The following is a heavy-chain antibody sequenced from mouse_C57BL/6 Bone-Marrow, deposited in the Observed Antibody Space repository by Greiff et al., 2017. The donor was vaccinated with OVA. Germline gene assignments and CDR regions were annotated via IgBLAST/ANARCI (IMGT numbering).Heavy chain of an antibody. CDR2: IDPNSGGT. V-gene: IGHV1-72*01. CDR1: GYTFTSYW. Sequence: QVQLQQPGAELVKPGASVKLSCKASGYTFTSYWMHWVKQRPGRDLEWIGRIDPNSGGTKYNEKFKSKATLTVDKPSSTAYMQLSSLTSEDSAVYYCARGGYYYGSIDFDYWGQGTTLTVSS. J-gene: IGHJ2*01. CDR3: ARGGYYYGSIDFDY. D-gene: IGHD1-1*01.